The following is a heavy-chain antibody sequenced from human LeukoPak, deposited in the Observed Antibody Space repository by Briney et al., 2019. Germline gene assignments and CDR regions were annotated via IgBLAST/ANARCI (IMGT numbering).Heavy chain of an antibody. CDR2: INPSGGST. CDR1: GYTFTSYY. J-gene: IGHJ4*02. Sequence: ASVKVSCKASGYTFTSYYMHWVRQAPGQGLEWMGIINPSGGSTSYAQKFQGRVTMTRDTSTSTVYMELSSLRSEDTAVYYCARESPSPRRTMIVVVTNPHFDYWGQGTLVTVSS. CDR3: ARESPSPRRTMIVVVTNPHFDY. D-gene: IGHD3-22*01. V-gene: IGHV1-46*01.